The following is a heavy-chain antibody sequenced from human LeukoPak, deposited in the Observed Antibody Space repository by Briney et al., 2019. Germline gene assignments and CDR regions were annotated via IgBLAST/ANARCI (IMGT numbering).Heavy chain of an antibody. D-gene: IGHD3-16*02. CDR2: IYYSGST. Sequence: SETLSLTCTVSGGSISSSSYYWGWIRQPPGKGPEWIGSIYYSGSTYYNPSLKSRVTISVDTSKNQFSPKLSSVTAADTAVYYCARHQYYDYVWGSYRYTDEKGYFDYWGQGTLVTVSS. V-gene: IGHV4-39*01. CDR3: ARHQYYDYVWGSYRYTDEKGYFDY. J-gene: IGHJ4*02. CDR1: GGSISSSSYY.